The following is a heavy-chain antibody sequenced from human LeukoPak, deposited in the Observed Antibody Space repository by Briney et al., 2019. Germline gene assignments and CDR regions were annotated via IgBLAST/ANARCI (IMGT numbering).Heavy chain of an antibody. Sequence: GGSLRLSCAASGFTFSSYSMNWVRQAPGKGLEWVSYISSSSSTIYYADSVKGRFTISRDNAKNSLYLQMNSLRAEDTAVYYCARGPPYYYDSSGYGGMDVWGQGTTVTVSS. CDR2: ISSSSSTI. CDR1: GFTFSSYS. D-gene: IGHD3-22*01. V-gene: IGHV3-48*01. J-gene: IGHJ6*02. CDR3: ARGPPYYYDSSGYGGMDV.